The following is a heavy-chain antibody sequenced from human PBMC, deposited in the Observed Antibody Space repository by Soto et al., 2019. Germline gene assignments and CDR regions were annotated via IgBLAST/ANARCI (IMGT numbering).Heavy chain of an antibody. CDR2: ISSSSSYI. CDR1: GLTLSSYS. Sequence: GGFLRLSCAASGLTLSSYSMNWGPQAPGKGLEWVSSISSSSSYIYYADSVKGRFTISRDNAKNSLYLQMNSLRAEDTAVYYCARGAIDDPGSSDDFDIWGQGTMVTVSS. CDR3: ARGAIDDPGSSDDFDI. J-gene: IGHJ3*02. V-gene: IGHV3-21*01. D-gene: IGHD6-6*01.